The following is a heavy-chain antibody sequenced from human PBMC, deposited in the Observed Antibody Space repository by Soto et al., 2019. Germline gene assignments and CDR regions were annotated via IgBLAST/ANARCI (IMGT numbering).Heavy chain of an antibody. Sequence: ASVKVSCKASGGTFSSYAISWVRQAPGQGLEWMGGIIPIFGTANYAQKFQGRVTITADESTSTACMELSSLRSEDTAVYYCARAPRLEDAFDIWGQGTMVTVSS. V-gene: IGHV1-69*13. CDR1: GGTFSSYA. D-gene: IGHD4-17*01. CDR2: IIPIFGTA. J-gene: IGHJ3*02. CDR3: ARAPRLEDAFDI.